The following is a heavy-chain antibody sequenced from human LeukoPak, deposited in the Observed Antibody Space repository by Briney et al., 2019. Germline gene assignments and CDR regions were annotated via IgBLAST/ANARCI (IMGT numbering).Heavy chain of an antibody. CDR3: ASGSPAGDY. D-gene: IGHD1-26*01. J-gene: IGHJ4*02. CDR2: ISSSKSYI. CDR1: GFSFSSYS. Sequence: PGGSLRPSCAASGFSFSSYSMNWVRQAPGKGLEWVSSISSSKSYIFYADSVKGRFTISRDNAKNSLYLEMTSLRAEDTAVYYCASGSPAGDYWGQGTLVTVSS. V-gene: IGHV3-21*01.